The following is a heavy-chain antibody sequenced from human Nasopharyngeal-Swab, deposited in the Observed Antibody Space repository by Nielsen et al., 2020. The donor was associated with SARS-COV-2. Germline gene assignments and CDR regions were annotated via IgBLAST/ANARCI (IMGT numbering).Heavy chain of an antibody. CDR3: AREALKELLWFGESSSYYGMDV. Sequence: SETLSPTCTVSGASISSGGYYWSWIRQHPGKGLEWIGYIYYSGSTYYNPSLKSRVTISVDTSKNQFSLKLSSVTAADTAVYYCAREALKELLWFGESSSYYGMDVWGQGTTVTVSS. CDR2: IYYSGST. D-gene: IGHD3-10*01. CDR1: GASISSGGYY. J-gene: IGHJ6*02. V-gene: IGHV4-31*03.